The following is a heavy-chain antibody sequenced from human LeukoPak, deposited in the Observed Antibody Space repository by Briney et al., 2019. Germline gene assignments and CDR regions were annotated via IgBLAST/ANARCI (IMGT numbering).Heavy chain of an antibody. D-gene: IGHD3-22*01. CDR2: ISTDGRNT. V-gene: IGHV3-64D*06. J-gene: IGHJ4*02. CDR3: ARDPPYYYDSSGYFDY. Sequence: GGSLRLSCLATGFALSTYAMHWVRQAPGKGLEHVSTISTDGRNTYYADSVKGRFTISRDTSKNTLYLQMSSLRAEDTAVYYCARDPPYYYDSSGYFDYWGQGTLVTVSS. CDR1: GFALSTYA.